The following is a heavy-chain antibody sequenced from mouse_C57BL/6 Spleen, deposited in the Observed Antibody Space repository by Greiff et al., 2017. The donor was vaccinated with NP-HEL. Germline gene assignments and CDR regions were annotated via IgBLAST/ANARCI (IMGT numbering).Heavy chain of an antibody. CDR2: IGPGSGST. CDR1: GYTFTDYY. V-gene: IGHV1-77*01. D-gene: IGHD2-1*01. J-gene: IGHJ4*01. CDR3: AKYVNYVSYYAMDY. Sequence: QVQLQQSGAELVKPGASVKISCKASGYTFTDYYINWVKQRPGQGLEWIGKIGPGSGSTYYNEKFKGKATLTADKSSSTAYMQLSSLTSEDSAVYFCAKYVNYVSYYAMDYWGQGTSVTVSS.